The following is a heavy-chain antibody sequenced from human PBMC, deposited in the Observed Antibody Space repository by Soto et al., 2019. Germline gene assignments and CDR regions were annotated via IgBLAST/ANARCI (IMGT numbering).Heavy chain of an antibody. CDR3: VRDRADFSSTYYHYFSV. CDR1: GTSVRHFY. V-gene: IGHV4-4*07. CDR2: IYSTGTT. J-gene: IGHJ2*01. Sequence: QVQLQESGPGLVKPSQTLSLTCKVSGTSVRHFYWSWIRQSAGKGLEWIGRIYSTGTTNFNPSLKSRLTMSMDMSQNQVSLNLTSVTAADTAVYYCVRDRADFSSTYYHYFSVWGRGTLVTVSS. D-gene: IGHD6-13*01.